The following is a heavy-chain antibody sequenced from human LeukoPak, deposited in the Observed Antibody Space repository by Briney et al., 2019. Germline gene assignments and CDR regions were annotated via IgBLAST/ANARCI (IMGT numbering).Heavy chain of an antibody. J-gene: IGHJ4*02. Sequence: GGSLRLSCEASGFTFHTYNMFWVRQAPGKGLEWVAVISYDGSNKYYADSVKGRFTISRDNSKNTLYLQMNSLRAEDTAVYYCARGWDRDCTSTSCYIAYNWGQGTLVSVSS. V-gene: IGHV3-30-3*01. CDR1: GFTFHTYN. CDR3: ARGWDRDCTSTSCYIAYN. CDR2: ISYDGSNK. D-gene: IGHD2-2*02.